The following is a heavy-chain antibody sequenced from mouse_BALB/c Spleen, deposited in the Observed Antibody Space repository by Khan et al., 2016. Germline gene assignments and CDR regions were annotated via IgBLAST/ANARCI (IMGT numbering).Heavy chain of an antibody. Sequence: EVQLQESGPGLVKPSQSLSLTCSVSGYSITSGYLWNGIRRHPGNNQELGGNISYDGSNNYNPSLKNQITITRDTSEIKVCLKLTSLTTEDTAAYYCARLRRVYAMDYWGQGTSVTVSS. V-gene: IGHV3-6*01. CDR3: ARLRRVYAMDY. D-gene: IGHD2-12*01. CDR1: GYSITSGYL. CDR2: ISYDGSN. J-gene: IGHJ4*01.